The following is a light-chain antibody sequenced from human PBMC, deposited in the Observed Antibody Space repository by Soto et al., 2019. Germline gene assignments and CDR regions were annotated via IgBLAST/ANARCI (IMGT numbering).Light chain of an antibody. J-gene: IGLJ1*01. CDR2: DVS. V-gene: IGLV2-18*02. Sequence: QSALTQPPSVSGSPGQSVAISCTGTSSDVGNYNRVSWYQQPPGTAPRLMIYDVSNRPSGVPDRFSGSKSGNTASLPISGLQADDEADYYCSSYTTSSTYVFGTGTKLTVL. CDR3: SSYTTSSTYV. CDR1: SSDVGNYNR.